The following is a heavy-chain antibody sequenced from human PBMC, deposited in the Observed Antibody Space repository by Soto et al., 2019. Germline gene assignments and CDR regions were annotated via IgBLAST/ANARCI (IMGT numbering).Heavy chain of an antibody. Sequence: SVKVSCKASGGTFSSYASSWVRQAPGQGLEWMGGIIPIFGTANYAQKFQGRVTMTTDASTSTAYMELRSLRYDHTAMYYCARDFTGWPPEGVDSWGQGTQVTVSS. V-gene: IGHV1-69*05. J-gene: IGHJ4*02. CDR3: ARDFTGWPPEGVDS. CDR2: IIPIFGTA. CDR1: GGTFSSYA. D-gene: IGHD3-16*01.